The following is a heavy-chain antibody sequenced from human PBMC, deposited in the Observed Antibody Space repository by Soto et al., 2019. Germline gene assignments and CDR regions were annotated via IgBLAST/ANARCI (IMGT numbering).Heavy chain of an antibody. J-gene: IGHJ4*02. CDR2: VSKSDYT. V-gene: IGHV3-21*01. CDR1: GFYFNNYG. Sequence: GGSLRLSCAVSGFYFNNYGINWVRQAPGKGLEWVSSVSKSDYTYYSDSVKGRFTISRDNAKNSVSLQMNSLRAEDTAVYYCAREDSIIIPAVSDFWGQGTLVTVS. D-gene: IGHD2-2*01. CDR3: AREDSIIIPAVSDF.